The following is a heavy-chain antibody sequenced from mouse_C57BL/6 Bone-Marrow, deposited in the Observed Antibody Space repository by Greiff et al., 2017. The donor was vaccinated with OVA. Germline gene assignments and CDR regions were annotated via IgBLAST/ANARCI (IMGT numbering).Heavy chain of an antibody. CDR2: INPYNGGT. V-gene: IGHV1-19*01. D-gene: IGHD1-1*01. CDR1: GYTFTDYY. CDR3: AIVSSYTFYYCDY. Sequence: EVQLQQSGPVLVKPGASVKMSCKASGYTFTDYYMNWVKQSHGKSLEWIGVINPYNGGTSTKQKFKGKAKLTDDKSSSTAYRELNSLTSEDSAVYYCAIVSSYTFYYCDYWGQGTTLTVSS. J-gene: IGHJ2*01.